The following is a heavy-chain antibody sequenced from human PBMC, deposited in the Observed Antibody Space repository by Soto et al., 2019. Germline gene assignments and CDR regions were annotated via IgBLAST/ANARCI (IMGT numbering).Heavy chain of an antibody. D-gene: IGHD6-13*01. CDR2: IITIFGTA. J-gene: IGHJ4*02. Sequence: ASVKVSCKASGGTFSSYASSWVRQAPGQGLERMGGIITIFGTANYAQKFQGRVTITADESTSTAYMELSSLRSEDTAVYYCARSKEAAAGPTPFDYWGQGTLVTVSS. V-gene: IGHV1-69*13. CDR3: ARSKEAAAGPTPFDY. CDR1: GGTFSSYA.